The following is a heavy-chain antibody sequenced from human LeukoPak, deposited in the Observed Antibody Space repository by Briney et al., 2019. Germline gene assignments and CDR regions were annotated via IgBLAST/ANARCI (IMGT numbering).Heavy chain of an antibody. Sequence: PGGSLRLSCAASGFTFSSPSMSWVRQAPGKGLEWVANIVHDGSEKYYVDSVKGRFTISRDNAKKSLYLQMNSLRAEDTALYYCVRITATLDSWGQGTLVTVSS. CDR3: VRITATLDS. J-gene: IGHJ4*02. D-gene: IGHD5-18*01. V-gene: IGHV3-7*04. CDR2: IVHDGSEK. CDR1: GFTFSSPS.